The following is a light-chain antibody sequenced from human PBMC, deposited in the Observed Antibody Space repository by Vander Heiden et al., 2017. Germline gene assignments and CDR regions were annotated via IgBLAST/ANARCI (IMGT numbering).Light chain of an antibody. CDR1: QTIRNS. V-gene: IGKV1-39*01. Sequence: DIQMTQSPSSLSASVGDRVTVTCRASQTIRNSLNWYQQKPGTAPRLLLYASSTLQSGVPSMFSGGGSGTYFTLTISELQPEDFATYFWQQSYTTPRTFGQGTKVEI. J-gene: IGKJ2*01. CDR2: ASS. CDR3: QQSYTTPRT.